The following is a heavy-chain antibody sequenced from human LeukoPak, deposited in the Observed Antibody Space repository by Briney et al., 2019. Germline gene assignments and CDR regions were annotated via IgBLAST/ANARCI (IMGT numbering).Heavy chain of an antibody. D-gene: IGHD5-18*01. CDR2: ISYDGSNK. V-gene: IGHV3-30-3*01. J-gene: IGHJ4*02. CDR3: ARDSGGYSYDY. Sequence: QPGGSLRLSCAASGFTFSSYAMHWVRQAPGKGLEWVAVISYDGSNKYYADSVKGRFTISRDNSKNTLYLQMNSLRAEDTAAYYCARDSGGYSYDYWGQGTLVTVSS. CDR1: GFTFSSYA.